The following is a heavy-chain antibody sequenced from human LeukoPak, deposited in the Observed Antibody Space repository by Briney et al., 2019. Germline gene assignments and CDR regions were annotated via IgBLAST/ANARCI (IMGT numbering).Heavy chain of an antibody. V-gene: IGHV5-51*01. CDR2: IYPGDSDT. J-gene: IGHJ4*02. CDR3: TLRGDSNYYDY. CDR1: GYNFANYW. D-gene: IGHD3-10*01. Sequence: GESLKVSCKASGYNFANYWIAWVRLMPGKGLEWVGTIYPGDSDTRYRPSFQGQVTISADKSITTAYLQWSTLKASDTAMYYCTLRGDSNYYDYWGQGTLVTVSS.